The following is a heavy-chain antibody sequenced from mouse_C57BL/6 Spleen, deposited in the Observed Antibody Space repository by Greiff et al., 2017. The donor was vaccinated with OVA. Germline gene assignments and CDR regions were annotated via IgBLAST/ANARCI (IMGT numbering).Heavy chain of an antibody. D-gene: IGHD1-1*01. Sequence: ESGPGLVKPSQSLSLTCSVTGYSITSGYYWNWIRQFPGNKLEWMGYISYDGSNNYNPSLKNRISITRDTSKNQFFLKLNSVTTEDTATYYCARDAGGSGWFAYWGQGTLVTVSA. J-gene: IGHJ3*01. CDR2: ISYDGSN. CDR1: GYSITSGYY. CDR3: ARDAGGSGWFAY. V-gene: IGHV3-6*01.